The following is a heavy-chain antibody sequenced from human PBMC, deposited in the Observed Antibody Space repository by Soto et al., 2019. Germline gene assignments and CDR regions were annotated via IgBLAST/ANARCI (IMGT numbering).Heavy chain of an antibody. Sequence: QLQLQESGPGLVEPSETLSLTCNVSGVSISDTSYYWGWIRQPPGKGLEWIGTIYFNGNTFYNPSLKSRLTISVDTSKNQFSLRLTSVTAADTAVYYCARQGSYWGQGTLVAVSS. CDR2: IYFNGNT. CDR3: ARQGSY. CDR1: GVSISDTSYY. J-gene: IGHJ4*02. V-gene: IGHV4-39*01.